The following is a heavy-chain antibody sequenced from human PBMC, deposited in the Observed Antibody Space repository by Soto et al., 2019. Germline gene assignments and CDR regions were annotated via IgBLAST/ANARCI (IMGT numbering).Heavy chain of an antibody. J-gene: IGHJ4*02. V-gene: IGHV3-23*01. CDR2: ISLGGANT. CDR3: AQDPSTGYADH. Sequence: EVHLLESGGDLVQPGGSLRLSCAASAFMFRNYAMSWVRQAPGKGLEWVSTISLGGANTRYADSVKGRFTISRDNSKNTLYLEMNSLRGEDTAVYYCAQDPSTGYADHWGQGTLVTVSS. D-gene: IGHD3-9*01. CDR1: AFMFRNYA.